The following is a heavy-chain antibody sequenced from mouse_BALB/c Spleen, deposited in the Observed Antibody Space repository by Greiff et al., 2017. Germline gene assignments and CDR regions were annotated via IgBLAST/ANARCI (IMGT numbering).Heavy chain of an antibody. D-gene: IGHD2-1*01. CDR1: GFNIKDTY. Sequence: VQLQQSGAELVKPGASVKLSCTASGFNIKDTYMHWVKQRPEQGLEWIGRIDPANGNTKYDPKFQGKATITADTSSNTAYLQLSSLTSEDTAVYCCARSGGGNSWFAYWGQGTLVTVSA. CDR3: ARSGGGNSWFAY. V-gene: IGHV14-3*02. CDR2: IDPANGNT. J-gene: IGHJ3*01.